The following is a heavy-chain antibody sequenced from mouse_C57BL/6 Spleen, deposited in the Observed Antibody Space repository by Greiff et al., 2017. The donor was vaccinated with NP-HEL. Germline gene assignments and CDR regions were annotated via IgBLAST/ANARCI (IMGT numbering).Heavy chain of an antibody. CDR1: GYTFTSYW. Sequence: QVQLQQPGAELVKPGASVKLSCKASGYTFTSYWMHWVKQRPGQGLEWIGMIHPNSGSTNYNEKFKSKATLTVDKSSSTAYMQLSSLTSEDSAVYYCAREMVTTLFDYWGQGTTLTVSS. D-gene: IGHD2-2*01. J-gene: IGHJ2*01. CDR2: IHPNSGST. V-gene: IGHV1-64*01. CDR3: AREMVTTLFDY.